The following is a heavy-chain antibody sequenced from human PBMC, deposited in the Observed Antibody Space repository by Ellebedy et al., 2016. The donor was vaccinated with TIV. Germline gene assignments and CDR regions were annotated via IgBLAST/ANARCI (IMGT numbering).Heavy chain of an antibody. CDR2: INAGNGNT. CDR3: AREFEHMYYYYGMDV. V-gene: IGHV1-3*01. J-gene: IGHJ6*02. Sequence: AASVKVSCKASGYTFTSYAMHWVRQAPGQRLEWMGWINAGNGNTKYSQKFQGRVTITRDTSASTAYMELSSLRSEDTAVYYCAREFEHMYYYYGMDVWGQGTTVTVSS. D-gene: IGHD2-21*01. CDR1: GYTFTSYA.